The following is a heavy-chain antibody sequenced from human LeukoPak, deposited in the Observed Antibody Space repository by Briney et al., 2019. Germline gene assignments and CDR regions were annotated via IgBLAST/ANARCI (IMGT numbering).Heavy chain of an antibody. CDR2: ISSSSSYI. CDR3: ARDFLTIFGVVIIGPAFDI. J-gene: IGHJ3*02. Sequence: PGGSLRLSCAASGFTFSIYSMNWVRQAPGKGLEWVSSISSSSSYIYYADSVKGRFTISRDNAKNSLYLQMNSLRAEDTAVYYCARDFLTIFGVVIIGPAFDIWGQGTMVTVSS. D-gene: IGHD3-3*01. V-gene: IGHV3-21*01. CDR1: GFTFSIYS.